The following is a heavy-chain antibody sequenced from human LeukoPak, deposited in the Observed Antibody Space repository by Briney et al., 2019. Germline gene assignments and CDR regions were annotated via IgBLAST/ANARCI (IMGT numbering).Heavy chain of an antibody. Sequence: ASVKVSCKASGYTFTSYGISWVRQAPGQGLEWMGWINPNSGGTNYAQKFQGRVTMTRDTSISTAYMELSRLRSDDTAVYYCARDYEQHKPFDYWGQGTLVTVSS. V-gene: IGHV1-2*02. CDR2: INPNSGGT. J-gene: IGHJ4*02. D-gene: IGHD3-16*01. CDR1: GYTFTSYG. CDR3: ARDYEQHKPFDY.